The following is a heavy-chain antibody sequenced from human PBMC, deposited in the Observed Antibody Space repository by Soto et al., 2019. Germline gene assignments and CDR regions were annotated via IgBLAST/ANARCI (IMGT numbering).Heavy chain of an antibody. V-gene: IGHV4-30-4*01. J-gene: IGHJ6*02. CDR1: GDSLSNSDYY. Sequence: SETLSLTCTVSGDSLSNSDYYWNWIRQSPGKGLEGIASIDYSGSTYYNPSLKSRVVISADTSKNLFSLKLRSVTAADTALYFCARDGHYYYGFDVWGQGTTVTVSS. CDR2: IDYSGST. CDR3: ARDGHYYYGFDV.